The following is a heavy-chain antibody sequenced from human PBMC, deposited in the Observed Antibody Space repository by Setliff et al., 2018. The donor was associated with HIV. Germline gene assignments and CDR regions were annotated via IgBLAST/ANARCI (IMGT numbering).Heavy chain of an antibody. CDR1: GFTFSSYW. V-gene: IGHV3-7*01. CDR3: AGDDNYNFWSGFANGLPDAFDT. CDR2: IKQDGSEK. J-gene: IGHJ3*02. Sequence: PGGSLRLSCAASGFTFSSYWMSWVRQAPGKGLEWVANIKQDGSEKYYVDSVKGRFTISRDNAKNSRYQQMNSLRAEDTAVYYWAGDDNYNFWSGFANGLPDAFDTWGQGTMVTVSS. D-gene: IGHD3-3*01.